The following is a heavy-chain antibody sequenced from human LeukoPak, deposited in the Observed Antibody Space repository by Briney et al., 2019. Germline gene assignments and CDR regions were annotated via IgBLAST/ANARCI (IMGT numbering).Heavy chain of an antibody. CDR2: IYYSGRT. Sequence: PSETLSLTCSVSGGYISTSNYYWGWIRQPPGKGLEWIGTIYYSGRTYYNPSLQSRVTISLDTSQNRLSLQVRSVTVVDTAVYYCARFFYYDASLPPYWGQGTLVTVSS. CDR3: ARFFYYDASLPPY. V-gene: IGHV4-39*01. D-gene: IGHD3-16*01. J-gene: IGHJ4*02. CDR1: GGYISTSNYY.